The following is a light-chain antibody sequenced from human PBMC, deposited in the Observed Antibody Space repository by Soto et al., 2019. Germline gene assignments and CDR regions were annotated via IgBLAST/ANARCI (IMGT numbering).Light chain of an antibody. Sequence: EIVLTQSPGTLSLSPGERATLSCRASQSVSSSYLAWYQQKPGQAPRLLIYGASSRATLIPDRFSSSGSGTDITITISSMEPDHFAVYYCQKYGSTPVYPFGQGTKLEIK. CDR2: GAS. CDR1: QSVSSSY. V-gene: IGKV3-20*01. CDR3: QKYGSTPVYP. J-gene: IGKJ2*01.